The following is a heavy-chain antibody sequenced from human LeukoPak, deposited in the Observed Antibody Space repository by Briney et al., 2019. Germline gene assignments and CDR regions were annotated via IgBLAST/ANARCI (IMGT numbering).Heavy chain of an antibody. J-gene: IGHJ6*03. Sequence: PGGSLRLSCAASGFTFSSSWMYWVRQAPGKGLVWVSRINTDGSTTNYADSVKGRFTISRDNAKNSLYLQMNSLRAEDTAVFYCARGRQTPYYYMDVWGKGTTVTVSS. CDR3: ARGRQTPYYYMDV. CDR1: GFTFSSSW. V-gene: IGHV3-74*01. CDR2: INTDGSTT.